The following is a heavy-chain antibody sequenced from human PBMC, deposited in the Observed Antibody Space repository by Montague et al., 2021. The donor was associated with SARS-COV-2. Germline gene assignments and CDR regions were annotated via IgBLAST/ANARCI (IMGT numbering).Heavy chain of an antibody. V-gene: IGHV6-1*01. J-gene: IGHJ3*01. CDR1: GASLSSDSLS. CDR2: TYYRSKWYN. Sequence: VSPGASLSSDSLSWHWIRPSPSIVLEWLASTYYRSKWYNDSAPSVSGRATVKPDTSRNQFSLHLDSVTPEDTALYFCARKMDSSFDVWGKGTMVIVSS. CDR3: ARKMDSSFDV. D-gene: IGHD2-2*03.